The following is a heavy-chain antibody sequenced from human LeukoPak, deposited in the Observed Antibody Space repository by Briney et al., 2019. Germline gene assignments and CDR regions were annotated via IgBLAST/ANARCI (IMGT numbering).Heavy chain of an antibody. V-gene: IGHV3-33*01. CDR1: GFTFSSYG. CDR3: ARDPYYGSSGYFDY. Sequence: SGRSLRLSCAASGFTFSSYGMHRVRQAPGKGLEWVAVIWYDGSNKYYADSVKGRFTISRDNSKNTLYLQMNSLRAEDTAVYYCARDPYYGSSGYFDYWGQGTLVTVSS. CDR2: IWYDGSNK. D-gene: IGHD3-22*01. J-gene: IGHJ4*02.